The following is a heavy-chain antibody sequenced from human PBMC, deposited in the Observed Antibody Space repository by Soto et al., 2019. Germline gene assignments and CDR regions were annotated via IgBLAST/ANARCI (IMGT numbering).Heavy chain of an antibody. CDR1: GFTFSDYY. Sequence: KAGGPLRLSCAASGFTFSDYYMTWIRQAPGKGLEWVSYISSSGITIYYADSVKGRFTISRDNAKNSLYLQMHSLRAEDSAVYYCARESLHTTSEEWFDTWGQGTLVTVSS. V-gene: IGHV3-11*01. D-gene: IGHD2-2*01. CDR3: ARESLHTTSEEWFDT. CDR2: ISSSGITI. J-gene: IGHJ5*02.